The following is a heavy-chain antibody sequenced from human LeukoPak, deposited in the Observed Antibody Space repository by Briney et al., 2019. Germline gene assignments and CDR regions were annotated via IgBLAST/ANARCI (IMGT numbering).Heavy chain of an antibody. V-gene: IGHV3-74*01. CDR3: YSYGYCYYYYMDV. Sequence: PGGSLRLSCAASGFTFSSYWMHWVRQAPGKGLVWVSRINSDGSSTSYADSVKGRFTISRDNAKNTLYLQMNSLRAEDTAVYYCYSYGYCYYYYMDVWGKGTTVTVSS. CDR1: GFTFSSYW. D-gene: IGHD5-18*01. CDR2: INSDGSST. J-gene: IGHJ6*03.